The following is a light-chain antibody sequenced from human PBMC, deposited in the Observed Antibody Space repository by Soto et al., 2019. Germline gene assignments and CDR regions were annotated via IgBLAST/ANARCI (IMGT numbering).Light chain of an antibody. CDR3: QQYNTWLST. V-gene: IGKV3-15*01. Sequence: EVVMTQSPATLSVSPGERVTLSCRASQSINAHLAWYQQKPGQPARILIHGASTRATGIPARISGSGFCTEFILTIRSLKSDDFAAYYCQQYNTWLSTFGQGTKVE. CDR2: GAS. J-gene: IGKJ1*01. CDR1: QSINAH.